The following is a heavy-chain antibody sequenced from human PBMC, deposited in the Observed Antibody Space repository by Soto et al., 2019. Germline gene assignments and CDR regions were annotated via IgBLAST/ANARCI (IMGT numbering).Heavy chain of an antibody. V-gene: IGHV3-11*06. D-gene: IGHD3-3*01. CDR2: ISSSSSST. Sequence: GSRRLSCAASGVIFRDFYMSWIRQVPGKGLEWLSKISSSSSSTDYADSVKGRFTISRDNAKNSLYLQMSSLRAEDTAVYYCARDRGGGSIFGGHYGMDVWGQGTTVTVSS. CDR1: GVIFRDFY. J-gene: IGHJ6*02. CDR3: ARDRGGGSIFGGHYGMDV.